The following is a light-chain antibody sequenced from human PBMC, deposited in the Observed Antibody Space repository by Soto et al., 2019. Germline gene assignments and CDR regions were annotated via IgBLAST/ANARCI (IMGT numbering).Light chain of an antibody. CDR1: QSVLYSSNNMNY. J-gene: IGKJ1*01. V-gene: IGKV4-1*01. CDR2: WAS. CDR3: QQYYHIPPT. Sequence: DIVMTQSPDSLAVSLGERATINCKSSQSVLYSSNNMNYLAWYQQKLGQPPKLLIYWASTRESGVPDRFSGSGSGTDFTLTISSLQAEDVALYYCQQYYHIPPTFGQGTKVEIK.